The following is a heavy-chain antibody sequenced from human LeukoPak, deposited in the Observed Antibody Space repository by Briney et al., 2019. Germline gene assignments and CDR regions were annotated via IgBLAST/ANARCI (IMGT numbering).Heavy chain of an antibody. CDR3: ARQSGSYFEFDY. CDR1: GGTFSSYA. J-gene: IGHJ4*02. CDR2: IIPIFGTA. Sequence: ASVTVSCKASGGTFSSYAISWVRQAPGQGLEWMGGIIPIFGTANYAQKLQGRVTIITDTSTSTAYMELRSLRSDDTAVYYCARQSGSYFEFDYWGQGTLVTVSS. D-gene: IGHD1-26*01. V-gene: IGHV1-69*05.